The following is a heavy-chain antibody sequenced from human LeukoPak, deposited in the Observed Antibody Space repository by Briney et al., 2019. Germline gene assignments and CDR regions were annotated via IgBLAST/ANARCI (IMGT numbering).Heavy chain of an antibody. J-gene: IGHJ4*02. CDR1: GYTFISYG. D-gene: IGHD3-3*01. CDR3: AKAGDDFWSAV. Sequence: ASVKVSCKASGYTFISYGISWVRQAPGQGLEWMGWISAYNGNRNYAQKFQGRVTMTTDTSTSTAYMELRSLRSDDTALYYCAKAGDDFWSAVWGQGTLVTVSS. V-gene: IGHV1-18*01. CDR2: ISAYNGNR.